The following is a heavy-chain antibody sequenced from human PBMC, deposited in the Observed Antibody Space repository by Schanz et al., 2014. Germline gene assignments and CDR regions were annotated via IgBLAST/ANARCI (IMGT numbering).Heavy chain of an antibody. J-gene: IGHJ6*03. V-gene: IGHV3-23*04. CDR3: AKGPYYYYYMDV. Sequence: VQLVESGGGVVQPGRSLRLSCAASGFMFSSYGMHWVRQAPGKGLEWVSLISDSGDTAYYADSVKGRFTISRDNFKGALYLQMSSLRADDTAVYYCAKGPYYYYYMDVWGNGTTVTVSS. CDR2: ISDSGDTA. CDR1: GFMFSSYG.